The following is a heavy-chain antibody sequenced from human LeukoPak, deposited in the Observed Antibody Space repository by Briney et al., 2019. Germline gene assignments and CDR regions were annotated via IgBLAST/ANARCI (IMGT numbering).Heavy chain of an antibody. CDR3: ARAMRTAIDRHWFDP. J-gene: IGHJ5*02. Sequence: GASVKVSCKASGYTFTSYGISWVRQATGQGLEWMGWMNPNNGNAGYAQKFQGRVTITRNTSINTAYMELNSLRSEDTAVYYCARAMRTAIDRHWFDPWGQGTLVTVSS. CDR2: MNPNNGNA. V-gene: IGHV1-8*03. CDR1: GYTFTSYG. D-gene: IGHD5-18*01.